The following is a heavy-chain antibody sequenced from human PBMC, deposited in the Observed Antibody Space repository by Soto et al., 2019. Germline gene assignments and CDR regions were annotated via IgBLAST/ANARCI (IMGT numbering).Heavy chain of an antibody. Sequence: GGSLRLSCAASGFTFSSYAMSWVRQAPGKGLEWVSAISGSGGSTYYADSVKGRFTISRDNSKNTLYLQMNSLRAEDTAVYYCAKDSQYSGYDYYYGMDAWGQGTTVTVSS. CDR2: ISGSGGST. V-gene: IGHV3-23*01. D-gene: IGHD5-12*01. CDR1: GFTFSSYA. CDR3: AKDSQYSGYDYYYGMDA. J-gene: IGHJ6*02.